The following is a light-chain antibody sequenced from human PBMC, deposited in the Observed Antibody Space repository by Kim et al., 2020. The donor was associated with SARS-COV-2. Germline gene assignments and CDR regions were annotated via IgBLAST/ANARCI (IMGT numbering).Light chain of an antibody. CDR1: QGISKY. J-gene: IGKJ1*01. CDR3: QQGYDTPPT. V-gene: IGKV1-39*01. Sequence: DIQMTQSPSSLSASMGDRVTINCRESQGISKYLNWYEKKPGRAPKFLIYDASTLESGVPSRFSGSGSGTDFTLTINGLHPEDFGTYYCQQGYDTPPTFGQGTKVDIK. CDR2: DAS.